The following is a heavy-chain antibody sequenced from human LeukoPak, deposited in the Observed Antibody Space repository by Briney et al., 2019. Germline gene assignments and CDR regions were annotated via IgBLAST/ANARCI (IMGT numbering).Heavy chain of an antibody. CDR2: IYYSGST. CDR1: GGSISSGDYY. D-gene: IGHD1-26*01. V-gene: IGHV4-30-4*08. Sequence: PSETLSLTCTVSGGSISSGDYYWSWIRQPPGKGLEWIGYIYYSGSTYYNPSLKSRVTISVDTSKNQFSLKLSSVTAADTAVYYCARAPLGATPPPVYYWGQGTLVTVSS. J-gene: IGHJ4*02. CDR3: ARAPLGATPPPVYY.